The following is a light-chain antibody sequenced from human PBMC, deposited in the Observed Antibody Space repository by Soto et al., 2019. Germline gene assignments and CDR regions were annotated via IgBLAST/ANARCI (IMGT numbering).Light chain of an antibody. CDR3: CSYAGSSTWL. Sequence: QSALTQPASVSGSSGQSITISCTGTSSDVGSYNLVSWHQHHPGKAPKLIIYEGDKRPSGVSNRFSGSKSGNTASLTISGLQPEDEADYYCCSYAGSSTWLFGTGTKVTVL. V-gene: IGLV2-23*01. J-gene: IGLJ1*01. CDR1: SSDVGSYNL. CDR2: EGD.